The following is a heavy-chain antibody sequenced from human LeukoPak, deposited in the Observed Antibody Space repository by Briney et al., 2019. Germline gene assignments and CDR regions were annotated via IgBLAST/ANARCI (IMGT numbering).Heavy chain of an antibody. J-gene: IGHJ4*02. D-gene: IGHD6-13*01. CDR2: ITSYNGNT. V-gene: IGHV1-18*01. Sequence: ASVKVPCKASGYTFSSYDISWVRQAPGQGLEWMGWITSYNGNTKYAQQLQGRVTMTTDTSTGTAYMELRSLRSDDTAVYYCARAGAAAGTPFDYWGQGTLVTVSS. CDR1: GYTFSSYD. CDR3: ARAGAAAGTPFDY.